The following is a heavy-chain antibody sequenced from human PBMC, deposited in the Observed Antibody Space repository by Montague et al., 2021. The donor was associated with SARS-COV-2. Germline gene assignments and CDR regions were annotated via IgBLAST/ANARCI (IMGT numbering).Heavy chain of an antibody. J-gene: IGHJ5*02. CDR2: IYYSGST. Sequence: TLSLTCTVSGGSISSGGYYWSWIRQHPGKGLEWIGYIYYSGSTYYNPSLESRVTISVDTSKNQFSLKLSSVAAADTAVYYCARDVGWYSSSWFDHWGQGTLVTVSS. D-gene: IGHD6-13*01. CDR1: GGSISSGGYY. CDR3: ARDVGWYSSSWFDH. V-gene: IGHV4-31*03.